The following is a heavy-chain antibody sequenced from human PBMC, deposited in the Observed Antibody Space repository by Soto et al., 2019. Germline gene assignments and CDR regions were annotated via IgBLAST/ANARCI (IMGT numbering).Heavy chain of an antibody. CDR2: INHSGST. V-gene: IGHV4-34*01. D-gene: IGHD7-27*01. J-gene: IGHJ4*02. CDR3: ARGWGRIFDY. CDR1: GGSFSGYY. Sequence: QVQLQQWGAGLLKPSKTLSLTCAVYGGSFSGYYWSWIRQPPGKGLEWIGEINHSGSTNYNPSLKSRVTISVDTSKNQFSLKLSSVTAADTAVYYCARGWGRIFDYWGQGTLVTVSS.